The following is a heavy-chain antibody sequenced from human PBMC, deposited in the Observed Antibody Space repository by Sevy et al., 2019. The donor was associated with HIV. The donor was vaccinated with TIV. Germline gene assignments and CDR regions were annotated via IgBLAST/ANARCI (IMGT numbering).Heavy chain of an antibody. CDR2: INPNGGGT. D-gene: IGHD3-22*01. Sequence: GESLKISCKTSGYTFIGYYMHWVRQAPGQGLEWMGRINPNGGGTNYAQKFQGRVTMTSDTSIGTAYMELSGLRSDDTAIYYCARDHMYYYDTTAYYAGTDYWGQGTLVTVSS. J-gene: IGHJ4*02. CDR1: GYTFIGYY. V-gene: IGHV1-2*06. CDR3: ARDHMYYYDTTAYYAGTDY.